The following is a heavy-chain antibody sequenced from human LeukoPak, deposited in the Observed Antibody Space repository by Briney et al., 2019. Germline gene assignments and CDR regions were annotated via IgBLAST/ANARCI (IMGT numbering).Heavy chain of an antibody. CDR2: IYYSGST. Sequence: SETLSLTGTVSGGSISSSSYYWGWIRQPPGKGLEWIGSIYYSGSTYYNPSLKSRVTISVDTSKNQFSLKLSSVTAADTAVYYCARHGECLDYWGQGTLVTVSS. J-gene: IGHJ4*02. CDR1: GGSISSSSYY. V-gene: IGHV4-39*01. D-gene: IGHD7-27*01. CDR3: ARHGECLDY.